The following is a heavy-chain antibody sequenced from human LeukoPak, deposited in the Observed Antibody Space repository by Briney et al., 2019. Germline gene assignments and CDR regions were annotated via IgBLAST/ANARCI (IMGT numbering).Heavy chain of an antibody. CDR2: IYYSGST. J-gene: IGHJ4*02. CDR3: ATRLLDYGDYQFDY. V-gene: IGHV4-30-4*01. CDR1: GGSISSGDYY. D-gene: IGHD4-17*01. Sequence: SETLSLTCTVSGGSISSGDYYWSWIRQPPGKGLEWIGYIYYSGSTYYNPSLKSRVTISVDTSKNQFSLKLSSVTAADTAVYYCATRLLDYGDYQFDYWGQGTLVTVSS.